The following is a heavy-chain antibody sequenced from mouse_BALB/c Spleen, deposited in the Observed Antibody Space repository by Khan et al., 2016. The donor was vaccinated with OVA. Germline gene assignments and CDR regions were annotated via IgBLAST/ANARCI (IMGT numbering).Heavy chain of an antibody. CDR3: ARHGYVAWFAY. D-gene: IGHD2-2*01. V-gene: IGHV1S135*01. CDR1: GYSFTSYY. CDR2: IDPCNGGT. J-gene: IGHJ3*01. Sequence: EVQLQQSGPELMKPGASVKISCKASGYSFTSYYIHWVKQSHGKSLEWIGYIDPCNGGTSYNPKFKGKATLTVDKSSSTAYMHLSSLTSDDSAVXYCARHGYVAWFAYWGQGTLVTVSA.